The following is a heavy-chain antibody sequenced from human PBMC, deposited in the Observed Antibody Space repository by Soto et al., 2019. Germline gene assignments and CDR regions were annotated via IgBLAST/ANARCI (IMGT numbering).Heavy chain of an antibody. J-gene: IGHJ3*02. Sequence: SETLSLTCTVSGGSISSYYWSWIRQPPGKGLEWIGYIYYSGSTNYNPSLKSRVTISVDTSKNQFSLKLSSVTAADTAVYYCARDYQDAFDIWGQGTMVTVSS. CDR2: IYYSGST. D-gene: IGHD2-2*01. V-gene: IGHV4-59*01. CDR1: GGSISSYY. CDR3: ARDYQDAFDI.